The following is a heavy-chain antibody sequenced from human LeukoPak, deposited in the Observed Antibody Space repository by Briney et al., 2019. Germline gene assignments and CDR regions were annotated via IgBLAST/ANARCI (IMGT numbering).Heavy chain of an antibody. V-gene: IGHV3-23*01. Sequence: GGTLGLSCAASGFTFSNYGLSWVRQAPGKGLEWVSGITGSGGSTYYADSVKGRFTISRDNSKNTLYLQMNSLRAEDTAIYYCARDERLLSFLKWGQGTLVTVSS. D-gene: IGHD3-3*01. CDR2: ITGSGGST. CDR1: GFTFSNYG. J-gene: IGHJ4*02. CDR3: ARDERLLSFLK.